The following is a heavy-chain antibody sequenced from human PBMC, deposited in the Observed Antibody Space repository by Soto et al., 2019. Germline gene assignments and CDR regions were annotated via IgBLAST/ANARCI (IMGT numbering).Heavy chain of an antibody. CDR2: IYYSGST. D-gene: IGHD4-17*01. Sequence: SETLSLTCTVSGGSISSGGYYWSWIRQHPGKGLEWIGYIYYSGSTNYNPSLKSRVTISVDTSKNQFSLKLSSVTAADTAVYYCARTYGDYVDFGFDYWGQGTLVTVS. CDR1: GGSISSGGYY. J-gene: IGHJ4*02. CDR3: ARTYGDYVDFGFDY. V-gene: IGHV4-31*03.